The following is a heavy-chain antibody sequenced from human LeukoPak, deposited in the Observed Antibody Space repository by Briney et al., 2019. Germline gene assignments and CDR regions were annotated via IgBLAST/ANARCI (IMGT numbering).Heavy chain of an antibody. Sequence: GGSLRLSCAASGFTFTSAWMSWLRQTPEKGLEWVAHMSEDGSGRFYVDSAKGRFTISRDDTQNSVYLQMNSLRVEDTAVYYCAAWFGESVPWGQGTLVTVSS. CDR3: AAWFGESVP. V-gene: IGHV3-7*01. CDR1: GFTFTSAW. CDR2: MSEDGSGR. D-gene: IGHD3-10*01. J-gene: IGHJ5*02.